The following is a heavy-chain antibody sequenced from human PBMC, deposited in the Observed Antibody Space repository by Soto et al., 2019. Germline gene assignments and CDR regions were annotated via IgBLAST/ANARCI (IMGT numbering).Heavy chain of an antibody. J-gene: IGHJ4*02. CDR2: VNSDGTST. Sequence: EVQLVESGGDLVQPGGSLRLSCAASGLTFSGYWVNWVRQAPGKGLVWVSRVNSDGTSTAYADSVKGRFTISRDNAKNTLYLQMNSLRAEDTAVYYCARGWTGGYWGQGTLVTVSS. CDR1: GLTFSGYW. CDR3: ARGWTGGY. V-gene: IGHV3-74*01. D-gene: IGHD2-15*01.